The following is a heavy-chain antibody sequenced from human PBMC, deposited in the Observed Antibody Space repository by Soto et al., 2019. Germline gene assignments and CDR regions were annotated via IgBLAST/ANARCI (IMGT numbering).Heavy chain of an antibody. V-gene: IGHV3-7*03. J-gene: IGHJ5*02. Sequence: GGSLRLSFAASGFTFSSYWMSWVRQAPGKGLEWVANIKQDGSEKYYVDSVKGRFTISRDNAKNSLYLQMNSLRAEDTAVYYCARDTRITIFGVVRNWFDPCGQGALVTVSS. D-gene: IGHD3-3*01. CDR3: ARDTRITIFGVVRNWFDP. CDR1: GFTFSSYW. CDR2: IKQDGSEK.